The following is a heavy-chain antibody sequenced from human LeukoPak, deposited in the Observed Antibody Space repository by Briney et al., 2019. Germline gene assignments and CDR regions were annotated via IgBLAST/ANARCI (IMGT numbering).Heavy chain of an antibody. CDR1: GYTFTGYY. Sequence: ASVRVSCKASGYTFTGYYMHWVRQAPGQGLEWMGWINPNSGGTNYAQKFQGWVTMTRDTSISTAYMEPSRLRSDDTAVYYCARDYYDSSGYFYCYYGMDVWGQGTTVTVSS. CDR2: INPNSGGT. CDR3: ARDYYDSSGYFYCYYGMDV. V-gene: IGHV1-2*04. D-gene: IGHD3-22*01. J-gene: IGHJ6*02.